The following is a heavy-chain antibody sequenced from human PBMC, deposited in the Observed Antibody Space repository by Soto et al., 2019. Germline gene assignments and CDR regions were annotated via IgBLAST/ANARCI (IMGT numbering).Heavy chain of an antibody. V-gene: IGHV3-53*01. CDR2: IYSGGDT. D-gene: IGHD6-13*01. CDR3: ATDPVAAAPSY. J-gene: IGHJ4*02. Sequence: GSLRLSCAASGFTVSRNYMNWVRQAPGKGLEWVSVIYSGGDTYYADSVKGRFTISRDNSKNTLYLQMNSLRAEDTAVYYCATDPVAAAPSYWGQGTLVTVSS. CDR1: GFTVSRNY.